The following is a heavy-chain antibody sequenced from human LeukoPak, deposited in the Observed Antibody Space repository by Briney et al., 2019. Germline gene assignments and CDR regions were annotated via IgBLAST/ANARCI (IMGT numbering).Heavy chain of an antibody. CDR1: GGSISSYY. D-gene: IGHD6-19*01. Sequence: PSETLSLTCTVSGGSISSYYWSWIRQPSGMGPEWIGYIYYSGSTKYSPSLNSRVTISVDTSKNQFSLKLSSVTAADTAVYYCASLVAGRGAYGMDVWGQGTTVTVSS. J-gene: IGHJ6*02. CDR2: IYYSGST. V-gene: IGHV4-59*08. CDR3: ASLVAGRGAYGMDV.